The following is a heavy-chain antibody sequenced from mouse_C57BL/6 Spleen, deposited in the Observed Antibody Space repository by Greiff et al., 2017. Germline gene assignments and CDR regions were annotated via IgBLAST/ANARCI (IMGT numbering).Heavy chain of an antibody. CDR1: GFTFSDYY. J-gene: IGHJ4*01. V-gene: IGHV5-16*01. CDR2: INYDGSST. D-gene: IGHD1-1*01. CDR3: ARDRGTTVPYAMDY. Sequence: EVMLVESEGGLVQPGSSMKLSCTASGFTFSDYYMAWVRQVPEKGLEWVANINYDGSSTYYLDSLKSSCILSRDNAKNILYLQMSSLKSEDTATYYCARDRGTTVPYAMDYWGQGTSVTVSS.